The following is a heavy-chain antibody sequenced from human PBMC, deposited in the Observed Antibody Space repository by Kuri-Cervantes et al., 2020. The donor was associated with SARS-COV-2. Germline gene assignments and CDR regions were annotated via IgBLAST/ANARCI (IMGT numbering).Heavy chain of an antibody. CDR3: ANLPGGSGSYSRVPRSIDAFDI. CDR2: IWYDGNNK. D-gene: IGHD3-10*01. V-gene: IGHV3-30*02. CDR1: GFTFSSYG. Sequence: GESLKISCAASGFTFSSYGMHWVCQAPGKGLEWVAVIWYDGNNKYYADSVKGRFTISRDNSKNTLYLQMNSLRAEDTAVYYCANLPGGSGSYSRVPRSIDAFDIWGQGTLVTVSS. J-gene: IGHJ3*02.